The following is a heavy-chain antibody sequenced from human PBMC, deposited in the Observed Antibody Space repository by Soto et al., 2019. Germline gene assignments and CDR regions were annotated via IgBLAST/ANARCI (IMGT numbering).Heavy chain of an antibody. Sequence: SETLSLTCTVSGGSISSSIYFWGWIRQPPGNGLDWIGSIYYIGSTYYNPSLKSRVTISVDTSKNQFSLKLRSVTAADTAVYYCARSNWNSYKSFDPWGQGTMITVYS. CDR1: GGSISSSIYF. J-gene: IGHJ5*02. CDR3: ARSNWNSYKSFDP. V-gene: IGHV4-39*01. D-gene: IGHD1-7*01. CDR2: IYYIGST.